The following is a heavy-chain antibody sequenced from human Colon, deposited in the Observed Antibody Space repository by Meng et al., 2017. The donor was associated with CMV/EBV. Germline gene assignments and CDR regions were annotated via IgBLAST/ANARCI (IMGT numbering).Heavy chain of an antibody. CDR3: ARAVVGGSGLDV. CDR1: GFTFSSYG. J-gene: IGHJ6*02. CDR2: IRYDGSNK. Sequence: GESLKISCAASGFTFSSYGMHWVRQAPGKGLEWVAFIRYDGSNKYYADSVKGRFTISRDNSKNTLYLQMNSLRAEDTAVYYCARAVVGGSGLDVWGQGTTVTVSS. D-gene: IGHD1-26*01. V-gene: IGHV3-30*02.